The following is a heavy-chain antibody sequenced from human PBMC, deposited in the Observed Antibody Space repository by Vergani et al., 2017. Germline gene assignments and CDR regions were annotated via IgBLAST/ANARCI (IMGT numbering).Heavy chain of an antibody. CDR1: GFTFSSYG. Sequence: QVQLVESGGGVVQPGRSLRLSCAASGFTFSSYGMHWVRQAPGKGLEWVAVIWYDGSNKYYADSVKGRFTISRDNSKNTLYLQMNSLRAEDTAVYYCARDPANMVRGVYYYYYYGMDVWGQGTTVTVSS. CDR3: ARDPANMVRGVYYYYYYGMDV. CDR2: IWYDGSNK. J-gene: IGHJ6*02. D-gene: IGHD3-10*01. V-gene: IGHV3-33*01.